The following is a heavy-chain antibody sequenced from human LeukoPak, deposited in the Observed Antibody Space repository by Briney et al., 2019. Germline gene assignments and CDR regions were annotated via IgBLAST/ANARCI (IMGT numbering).Heavy chain of an antibody. CDR3: ARAGDGGNSNLRYDY. CDR2: ISAYNGNT. V-gene: IGHV1-18*01. Sequence: ASVKVSCKASGYTFTSYGISWVRQAPGQGLEWMGWISAYNGNTNYAQKLQGRVTMTTDTSTSTAYMELRSLRSDDTAVYYCARAGDGGNSNLRYDYWGQGTLVTVSS. J-gene: IGHJ4*02. CDR1: GYTFTSYG. D-gene: IGHD4-23*01.